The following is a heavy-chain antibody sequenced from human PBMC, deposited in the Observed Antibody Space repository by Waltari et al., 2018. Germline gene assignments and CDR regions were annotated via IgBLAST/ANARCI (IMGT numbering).Heavy chain of an antibody. CDR3: ARGGYDILTGPIYYYYGMDV. CDR2: ISSSSTI. Sequence: EVQLVESGGGLVQPGGSLRLSCAASGFTFSSYSMNWVRQAPGKGLEWVSYISSSSTIYYADSVKGRFTISRDNAKNSLYLQMNSLRAEDTAVYYCARGGYDILTGPIYYYYGMDVWGQGTTVTVSS. J-gene: IGHJ6*02. CDR1: GFTFSSYS. D-gene: IGHD3-9*01. V-gene: IGHV3-48*01.